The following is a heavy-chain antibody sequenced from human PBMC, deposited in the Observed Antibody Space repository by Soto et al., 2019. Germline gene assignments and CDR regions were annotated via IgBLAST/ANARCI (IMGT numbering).Heavy chain of an antibody. CDR1: GFTFSSYA. V-gene: IGHV3-23*01. CDR2: ISGSGGST. CDR3: AKAGLTYYYDSSYFDY. J-gene: IGHJ4*02. D-gene: IGHD3-22*01. Sequence: GGSLRLSCAASGFTFSSYAMSWVRQAPGKGLEWVSAISGSGGSTYYADSVKGRFTISRDNSKNTLYLQMNSLRAEDTAVYYCAKAGLTYYYDSSYFDYWGQGTLVTVSS.